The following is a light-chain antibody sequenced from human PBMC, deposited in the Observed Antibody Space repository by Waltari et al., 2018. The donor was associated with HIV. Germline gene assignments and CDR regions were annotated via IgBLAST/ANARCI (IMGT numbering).Light chain of an antibody. V-gene: IGLV2-8*01. CDR2: EVS. Sequence: QSALTQPPSASGSPGQSVTISCTGTSGDVGGYDYVSWYQHHPGKAPKLMVYEVSKRSSGVPDRFSGSKSGNTASLTVSGLQAEDEADYYCSSYAGSNTHYVFGTGTRVTVL. CDR3: SSYAGSNTHYV. CDR1: SGDVGGYDY. J-gene: IGLJ1*01.